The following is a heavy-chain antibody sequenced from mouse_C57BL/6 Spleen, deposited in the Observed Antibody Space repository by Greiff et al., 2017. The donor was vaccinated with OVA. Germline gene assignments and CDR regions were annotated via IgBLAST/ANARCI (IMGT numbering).Heavy chain of an antibody. Sequence: QVQLQQPGAELVRPGSSVKLSCKASGYTFTSYWMDWVKQRPGQGLEWIGNIYPSDSETHYNQKFKDKATLTVDKSSSTAYMQLSSLTSEDSAVYYCARDYYGSSYVDWYFDVWGTGTTVTVSS. D-gene: IGHD1-1*01. J-gene: IGHJ1*03. CDR1: GYTFTSYW. CDR2: IYPSDSET. V-gene: IGHV1-61*01. CDR3: ARDYYGSSYVDWYFDV.